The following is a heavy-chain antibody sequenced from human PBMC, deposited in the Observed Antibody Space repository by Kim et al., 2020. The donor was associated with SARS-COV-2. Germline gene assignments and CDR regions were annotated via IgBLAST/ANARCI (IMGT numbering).Heavy chain of an antibody. CDR3: ARAPRGVVITFGGVISGGFDY. Sequence: SETMSLTCTVSGGSISSGGYYWSWIRQHPGKGLEWIGYIYYSGSTYDNPSLKSRVTISVDTSKNQFSLKLSSVTAADTAVYYCARAPRGVVITFGGVISGGFDYWGQGTLVTVSS. CDR1: GGSISSGGYY. V-gene: IGHV4-31*03. CDR2: IYYSGST. D-gene: IGHD3-16*02. J-gene: IGHJ4*02.